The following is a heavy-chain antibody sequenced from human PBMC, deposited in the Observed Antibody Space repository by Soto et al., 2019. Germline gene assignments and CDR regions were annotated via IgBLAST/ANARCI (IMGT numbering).Heavy chain of an antibody. CDR3: ASTPPTRPYYYFGMDV. CDR2: IVVGSGNT. CDR1: GFTFTSSA. V-gene: IGHV1-58*01. Sequence: ASVKVSCKASGFTFTSSAVQWVRQARGQRLEWIGWIVVGSGNTNYAQKFQERVTITRDMSTSTAYMELSSLRSEDTAVYYCASTPPTRPYYYFGMDVWGQGTSVTVS. J-gene: IGHJ6*02.